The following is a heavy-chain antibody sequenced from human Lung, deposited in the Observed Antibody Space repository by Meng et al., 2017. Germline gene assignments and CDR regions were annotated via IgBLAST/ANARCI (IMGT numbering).Heavy chain of an antibody. CDR2: IRGDGGSI. CDR1: GFTFGSYW. CDR3: ARESGYFEY. J-gene: IGHJ4*02. V-gene: IGHV3-74*03. Sequence: VQLVGAGGGLFQPRGSLRLSCAASGFTFGSYWRPWVREAPGKGLVWVSRIRGDGGSIVYADSVKGRFTISRDNAKNTLFLQMNSLRAEDTAVYYCARESGYFEYWGQGILVTVSS.